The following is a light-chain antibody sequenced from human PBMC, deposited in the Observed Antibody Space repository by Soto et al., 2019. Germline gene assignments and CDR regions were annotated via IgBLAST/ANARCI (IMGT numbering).Light chain of an antibody. J-gene: IGKJ2*01. Sequence: EIVLTQSPGTLSLSPGERATVSCRASQSVSSSYLAWYQQKPGQAPRLLIYGSSRRATGLPDRFSGSGSGTDLTLTISRLEPEDFAVYYCQQYGTSPYTFGQGTKLEIK. CDR2: GSS. CDR1: QSVSSSY. CDR3: QQYGTSPYT. V-gene: IGKV3-20*01.